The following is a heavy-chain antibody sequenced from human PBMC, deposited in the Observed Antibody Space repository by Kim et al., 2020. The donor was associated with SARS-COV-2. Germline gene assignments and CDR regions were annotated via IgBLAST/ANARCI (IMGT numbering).Heavy chain of an antibody. Sequence: VKGRFTSSRDNSKNTLYLQMNSLRAEDTAVYYCAKRGYYDSSGYSAYFDYWGQGTLVTVSS. D-gene: IGHD3-22*01. CDR3: AKRGYYDSSGYSAYFDY. V-gene: IGHV3-23*01. J-gene: IGHJ4*02.